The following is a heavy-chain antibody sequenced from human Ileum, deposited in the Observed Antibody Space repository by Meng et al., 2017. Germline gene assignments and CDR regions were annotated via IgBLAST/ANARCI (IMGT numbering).Heavy chain of an antibody. J-gene: IGHJ6*02. CDR3: ARISQYYDFWSGPSDYYGMDV. CDR1: GGSISSGGYY. CDR2: IYYSGST. D-gene: IGHD3-3*01. Sequence: SETLSLTCTVSGGSISSGGYYWSWIRLQPGKGLEWLGYIYYSGSTYYNPSLKTLLSMSVDTSKNQFSLKLTSVTAADTAFYYCARISQYYDFWSGPSDYYGMDVWGQGTTVTVSS. V-gene: IGHV4-31*01.